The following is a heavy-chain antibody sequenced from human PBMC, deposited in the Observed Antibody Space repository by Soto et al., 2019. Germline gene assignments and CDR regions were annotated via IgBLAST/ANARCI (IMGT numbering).Heavy chain of an antibody. CDR3: ASSFLGYCSGGSCYRGFDY. CDR2: IIPIFGTA. Sequence: QVQLVQSGAEVKKPGSSVKVSGKASGGTFSSYAISWVRQAPGQGLEWMGGIIPIFGTANYAQKFQGRVTITADESTSTAYMELSSLRSEDTAVYYCASSFLGYCSGGSCYRGFDYWGQGTLVTVSS. V-gene: IGHV1-69*01. J-gene: IGHJ4*02. D-gene: IGHD2-15*01. CDR1: GGTFSSYA.